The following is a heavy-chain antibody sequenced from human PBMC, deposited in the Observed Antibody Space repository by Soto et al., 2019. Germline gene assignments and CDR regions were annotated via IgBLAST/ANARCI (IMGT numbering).Heavy chain of an antibody. V-gene: IGHV5-51*01. CDR2: IYPGDSDT. CDR1: GYSFTSYW. D-gene: IGHD3-22*01. CDR3: ASAPNYYDSSGYYYGSPFDY. Sequence: GESLKISCKGSGYSFTSYWIGWVRQMPGKGLEWMGIIYPGDSDTRYSPSFQGQVTISADKSISTAYLQWSSLKASDTAMYYCASAPNYYDSSGYYYGSPFDYWGQATLVTVSS. J-gene: IGHJ4*02.